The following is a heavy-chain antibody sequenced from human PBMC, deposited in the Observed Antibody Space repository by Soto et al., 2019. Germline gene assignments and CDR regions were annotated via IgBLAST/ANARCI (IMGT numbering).Heavy chain of an antibody. CDR3: ARDERALYDYIWGSYRPYYFDY. J-gene: IGHJ4*02. V-gene: IGHV3-11*01. D-gene: IGHD3-16*02. Sequence: GALRLSCAASGFTFSDYYMSWIRQAPGKGLEWVSYISSSGSTIYYADSVKGRFTISRDNAKNSLYLQMNSLRAEDTAVYYCARDERALYDYIWGSYRPYYFDYWGQGTLVTVSS. CDR1: GFTFSDYY. CDR2: ISSSGSTI.